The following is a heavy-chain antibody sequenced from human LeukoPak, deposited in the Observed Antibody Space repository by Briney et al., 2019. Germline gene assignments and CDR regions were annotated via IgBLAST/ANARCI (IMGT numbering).Heavy chain of an antibody. CDR3: ARRGGSGRAFDY. D-gene: IGHD1-26*01. CDR1: GASISGGTYY. Sequence: SETLSLTCSVSGASISGGTYYWGWIRQPPGKGLEWIGSIYYTGSTYDNPSLKSRVTISVDTSKNQFSLKLSSMTAADTAVYYCARRGGSGRAFDYWGQGTLVTVSS. J-gene: IGHJ4*02. CDR2: IYYTGST. V-gene: IGHV4-39*01.